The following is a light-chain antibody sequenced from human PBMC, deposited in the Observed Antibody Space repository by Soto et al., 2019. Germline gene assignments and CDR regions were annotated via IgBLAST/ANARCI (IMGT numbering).Light chain of an antibody. CDR3: ASWDDSLRWM. V-gene: IGLV1-47*01. J-gene: IGLJ3*02. Sequence: QSVLAQPPSASGTPGQRVTIPCSGSSSNIGSQFVYWYHQVPGRAPKLLIYRTNQRPSGVPDRFAGSKYGATASLVISGLQSDDEGDYFCASWDDSLRWMFGGGTKLTVL. CDR1: SSNIGSQF. CDR2: RTN.